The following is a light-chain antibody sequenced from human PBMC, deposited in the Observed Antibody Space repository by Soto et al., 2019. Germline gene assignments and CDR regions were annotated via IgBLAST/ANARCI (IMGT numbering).Light chain of an antibody. CDR2: RAS. CDR1: QSISTY. Sequence: DIQMTQSPSSLSASVGDRVTISCRASQSISTYLNWYQQKPGTAPRLLIYRASTVKTGVPPRFSGSGSGREFTLTISSLRPDDIATYFCQHSYSSPPWTFGPGTKVEVK. J-gene: IGKJ1*01. CDR3: QHSYSSPPWT. V-gene: IGKV1-39*01.